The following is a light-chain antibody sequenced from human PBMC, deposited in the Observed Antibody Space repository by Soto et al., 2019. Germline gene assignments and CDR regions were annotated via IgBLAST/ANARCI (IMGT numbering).Light chain of an antibody. J-gene: IGKJ1*01. Sequence: EIVLTQSPGTLSLSPGERATLSCRASQSVSSSYLAWYQQKPGQAPRLLIYGASSRATGIPDRFSGSGSGTDFTLTIIRLEPEDFAVYYCQQYGSSPRTFGQGTNVEIK. CDR3: QQYGSSPRT. V-gene: IGKV3-20*01. CDR2: GAS. CDR1: QSVSSSY.